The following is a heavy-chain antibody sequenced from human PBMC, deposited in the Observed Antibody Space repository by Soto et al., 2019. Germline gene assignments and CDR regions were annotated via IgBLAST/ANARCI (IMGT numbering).Heavy chain of an antibody. CDR2: ITKDGGNE. CDR1: GFTFNNYG. V-gene: IGHV3-30*18. CDR3: AKGGTVGTTAARYIDC. D-gene: IGHD1-1*01. J-gene: IGHJ4*02. Sequence: GGSLRLSCTGSGFTFNNYGMHWVRQAPGKGLEWVALITKDGGNEYYGDSVKGRFTISRDDSKNTVYVQMNSLRVEDTAVYYCAKGGTVGTTAARYIDCWGQGILVTVSS.